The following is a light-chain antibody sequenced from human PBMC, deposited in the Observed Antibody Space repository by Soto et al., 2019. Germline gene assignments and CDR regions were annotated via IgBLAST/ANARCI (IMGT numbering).Light chain of an antibody. J-gene: IGKJ3*01. Sequence: IVLTQSPGTLSVSPGERVILSCRASQTLRNKLAWYQQKPGQAPRLLIYGGFTRATGIPARFSGSGSGTEFTLTINSLQSEDFALYYCQHHNAWPLTFGPGTKLDLK. CDR2: GGF. CDR3: QHHNAWPLT. CDR1: QTLRNK. V-gene: IGKV3-15*01.